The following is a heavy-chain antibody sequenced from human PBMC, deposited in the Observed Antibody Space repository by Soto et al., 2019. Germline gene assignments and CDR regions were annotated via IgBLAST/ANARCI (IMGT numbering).Heavy chain of an antibody. J-gene: IGHJ4*02. CDR1: GFTFSSYS. V-gene: IGHV3-48*02. D-gene: IGHD3-22*01. CDR3: ARDLKYYYDSSGYLPFDY. CDR2: ISSSSSTI. Sequence: GGSLRLSCAASGFTFSSYSMNWVRQAPGKGLEWVSYISSSSSTIYYADSVKGRFTISRDNAKNSLYLQMNSLRDEDTAVYYCARDLKYYYDSSGYLPFDYWGQGTLVTVSS.